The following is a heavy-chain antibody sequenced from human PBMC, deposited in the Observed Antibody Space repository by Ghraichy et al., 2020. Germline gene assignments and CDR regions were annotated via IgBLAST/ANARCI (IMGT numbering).Heavy chain of an antibody. D-gene: IGHD3-22*01. Sequence: ASVKVSCKASGYTFTGYYMHWVRQAPGQGLEWMGWINPNSGGTNYAQKFQGWVTMTRDTSISTAYMELSRLRSDDTAVYYCARAPTRYYYDSSGPYFDYWGQGTLVTVSS. CDR2: INPNSGGT. V-gene: IGHV1-2*04. CDR1: GYTFTGYY. CDR3: ARAPTRYYYDSSGPYFDY. J-gene: IGHJ4*02.